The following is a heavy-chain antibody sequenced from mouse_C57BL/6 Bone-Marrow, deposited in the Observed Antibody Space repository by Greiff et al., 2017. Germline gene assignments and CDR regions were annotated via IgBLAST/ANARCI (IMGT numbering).Heavy chain of an antibody. J-gene: IGHJ1*03. CDR2: IYPGSGST. CDR1: GYTFTSYW. D-gene: IGHD1-1*01. V-gene: IGHV1-55*01. CDR3: ARRGSSHRYFDV. Sequence: QVQLQQPGAELVKPGASVKMSCKASGYTFTSYWITWVKQRPGQGLEWIGDIYPGSGSTNYNEKFKSKATLTVDTSSSTAYMQRSSLTSEDAAVYYCARRGSSHRYFDVWGTGTTVTGSS.